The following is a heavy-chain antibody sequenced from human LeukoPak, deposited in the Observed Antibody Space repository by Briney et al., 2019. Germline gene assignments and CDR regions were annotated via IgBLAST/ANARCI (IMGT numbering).Heavy chain of an antibody. CDR3: AREMGLYGYGHDAFDI. D-gene: IGHD5-18*01. CDR2: ISAHNGNT. CDR1: GYTFTSYG. V-gene: IGHV1-18*01. J-gene: IGHJ3*02. Sequence: ASVKVSCKASGYTFTSYGISWVRQAPGQGLEWMGWISAHNGNTNYAQKFQGRVTMTRDMSTSTVYMELSSLRSEDTAVYYCAREMGLYGYGHDAFDIWGQGTMVTVSS.